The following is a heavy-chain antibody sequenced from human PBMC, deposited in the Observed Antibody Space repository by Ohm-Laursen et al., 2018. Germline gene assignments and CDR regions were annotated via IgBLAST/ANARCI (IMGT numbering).Heavy chain of an antibody. CDR2: ISNIGDQI. D-gene: IGHD2-15*01. CDR3: AKECSGGSCYLDY. V-gene: IGHV3-23*01. CDR1: GFTFSNYA. J-gene: IGHJ4*02. Sequence: SLRLSCSASGFTFSNYAMSWVRQAPAGKGLEWVAAISNIGDQISYADSVKGRFTIFRDNSKNILYLQMNSLSAEDTAMYYCAKECSGGSCYLDYWGQGTLVTVSS.